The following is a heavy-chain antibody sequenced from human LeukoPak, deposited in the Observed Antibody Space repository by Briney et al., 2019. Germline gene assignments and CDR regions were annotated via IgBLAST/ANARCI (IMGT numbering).Heavy chain of an antibody. D-gene: IGHD2-2*01. V-gene: IGHV1-69*05. Sequence: SVKASCKASGGTFITYGINWVRQAPGQGLEWMGGIVPMFGIANYAQKFEGRVSITTDESSTTAYMELSSLRSEDTAVYYCARATRVSSPGDYWGQGTLVTVSS. CDR2: IVPMFGIA. CDR3: ARATRVSSPGDY. CDR1: GGTFITYG. J-gene: IGHJ4*02.